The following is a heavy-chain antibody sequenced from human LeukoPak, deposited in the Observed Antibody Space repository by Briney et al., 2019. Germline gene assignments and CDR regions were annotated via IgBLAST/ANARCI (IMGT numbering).Heavy chain of an antibody. CDR1: GFTFSDYA. J-gene: IGHJ4*02. Sequence: GGSLRLSCTASGFTFSDYAMSWVRQAPGKGLEWVSGISGSGGSIRYADSVKGRFIISRDNSKNTLYLQMNSLRAEDTAVYYCAKGGDGYNYYFDYWGQETLVTVSS. CDR2: ISGSGGSI. D-gene: IGHD5-24*01. CDR3: AKGGDGYNYYFDY. V-gene: IGHV3-23*01.